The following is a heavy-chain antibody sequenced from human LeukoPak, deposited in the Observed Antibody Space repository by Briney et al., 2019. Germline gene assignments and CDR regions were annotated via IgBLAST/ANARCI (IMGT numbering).Heavy chain of an antibody. Sequence: GASVKVSCKASGGTFNSYAISWVRQAPGQGLEWMGWINPNSGGTNYAQKFQGRVTMTRDTSISTAYMELSRLRSDDTAVYYCARGVRGDLYDYWGQGTLVTVSS. CDR1: GGTFNSYA. CDR3: ARGVRGDLYDY. D-gene: IGHD3-10*01. V-gene: IGHV1-2*02. CDR2: INPNSGGT. J-gene: IGHJ4*02.